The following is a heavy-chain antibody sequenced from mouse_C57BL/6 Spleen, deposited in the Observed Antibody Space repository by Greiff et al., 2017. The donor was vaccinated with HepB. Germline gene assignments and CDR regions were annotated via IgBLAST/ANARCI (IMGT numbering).Heavy chain of an antibody. CDR3: VRRTDDYDGGFAY. CDR2: IRSKSNNYAT. J-gene: IGHJ3*01. V-gene: IGHV10-1*01. CDR1: GFSFNTYA. Sequence: EVMLVESGGGLVQPKGSLKLSCAASGFSFNTYAMNWVRQAPGKGLEWVARIRSKSNNYATYYADSVKDRFTISRDDSESMLYLQMNNLKTEDTAMYYCVRRTDDYDGGFAYWGQGTLVTVSA. D-gene: IGHD2-4*01.